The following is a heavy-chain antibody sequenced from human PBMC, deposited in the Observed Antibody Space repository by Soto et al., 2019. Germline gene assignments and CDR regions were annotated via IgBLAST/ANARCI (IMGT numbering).Heavy chain of an antibody. J-gene: IGHJ4*02. D-gene: IGHD6-19*01. CDR3: ARDFLYSSGWYGY. V-gene: IGHV1-3*01. CDR1: GYTFTSYA. Sequence: ASVKVSCKASGYTFTSYAMHWVRQAPGQRLEWMGWINAGNGNTKYSQKFQGRVTITRDTSASTAYMELSSPRSEDTAVYYCARDFLYSSGWYGYWGQGTLVTVSS. CDR2: INAGNGNT.